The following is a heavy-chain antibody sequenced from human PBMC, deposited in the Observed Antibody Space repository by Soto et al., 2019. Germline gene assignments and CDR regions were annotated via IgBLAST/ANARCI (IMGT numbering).Heavy chain of an antibody. V-gene: IGHV3-30*18. CDR3: AKDIGY. J-gene: IGHJ4*02. CDR2: ISYDGSNK. CDR1: GFTFSSYG. Sequence: GGSRRVSCAASGFTFSSYGMHWVRQAPGKGLEWVAVISYDGSNKYYADSVKGRFTISRDNSKNTLYLQMNSLRDEDTAVYYCAKDIGYWGQGTLVTVSS.